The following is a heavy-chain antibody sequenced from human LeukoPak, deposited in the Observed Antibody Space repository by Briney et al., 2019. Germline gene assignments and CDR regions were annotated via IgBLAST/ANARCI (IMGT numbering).Heavy chain of an antibody. CDR1: GGSFSGYY. J-gene: IGHJ6*02. D-gene: IGHD4-23*01. Sequence: SETLSLTCAVYGGSFSGYYWSWIRQHPGKGLEWIGYIYYSGSTYYNPSLKSRVTISLDTSKNQFSLKLSSVTAADTAVYYCARVYGGTSAMDVWGQGTTVTVSS. CDR3: ARVYGGTSAMDV. CDR2: IYYSGST. V-gene: IGHV4-31*11.